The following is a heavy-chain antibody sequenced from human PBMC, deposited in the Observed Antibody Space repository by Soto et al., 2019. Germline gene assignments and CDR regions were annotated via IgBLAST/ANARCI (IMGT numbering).Heavy chain of an antibody. CDR2: INHSGST. J-gene: IGHJ5*02. Sequence: SETLSLTCAVYGGSFSGYYWSWIRQPPGKGLEWIGEINHSGSTNYNPSLKSRVTISVDTSKNQFSLKLSSVTAADTAVYYCARTHIVVVPAAMVSWFDPWGQGXLVTVPS. D-gene: IGHD2-2*01. CDR3: ARTHIVVVPAAMVSWFDP. V-gene: IGHV4-34*01. CDR1: GGSFSGYY.